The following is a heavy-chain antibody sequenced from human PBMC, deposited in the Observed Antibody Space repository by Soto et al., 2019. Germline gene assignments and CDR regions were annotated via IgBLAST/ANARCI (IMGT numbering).Heavy chain of an antibody. V-gene: IGHV3-33*01. CDR3: ARDGRTTVTPHYYYYMDV. CDR2: IWYDGSNK. Sequence: AGGSLRLSCAASGFTFSSYGMHWVRQAPGKGLEWVAVIWYDGSNKYYADSVKGRFTISRDNSKNTLYLQMNSLRAEDTAVYYCARDGRTTVTPHYYYYMDVWGKGTTVTVSS. CDR1: GFTFSSYG. J-gene: IGHJ6*03. D-gene: IGHD4-17*01.